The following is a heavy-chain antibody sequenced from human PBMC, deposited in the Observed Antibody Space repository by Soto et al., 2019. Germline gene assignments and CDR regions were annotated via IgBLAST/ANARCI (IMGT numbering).Heavy chain of an antibody. V-gene: IGHV4-34*01. D-gene: IGHD5-12*01. J-gene: IGHJ4*02. CDR1: GGSFSGYY. Sequence: PSETLSLTCAVYGGSFSGYYWSWIRQPPGKGLERIGEINHSGSTNYNPSLKSRVTISVDTSKNQFSLKLSSVTAADTSVYYCARGIVATITAAPYFDYWGQGTLVTVSS. CDR3: ARGIVATITAAPYFDY. CDR2: INHSGST.